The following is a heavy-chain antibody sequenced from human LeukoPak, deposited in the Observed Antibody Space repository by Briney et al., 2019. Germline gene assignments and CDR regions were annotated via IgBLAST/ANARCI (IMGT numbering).Heavy chain of an antibody. CDR2: ISSSSSYI. CDR1: GFTLCSYS. D-gene: IGHD3-22*01. CDR3: ATESFYDSGGYSNDY. J-gene: IGHJ4*02. Sequence: PGGSLRLSCAASGFTLCSYSMHWARQAPGKGLEWVSSISSSSSYIYYADSVKGRFTISRDNAKNSLYLQMNSLRAEDTAVYYCATESFYDSGGYSNDYWGQGTLVTVSS. V-gene: IGHV3-21*01.